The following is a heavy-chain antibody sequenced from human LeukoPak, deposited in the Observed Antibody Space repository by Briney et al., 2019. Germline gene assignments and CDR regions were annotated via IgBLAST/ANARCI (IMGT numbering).Heavy chain of an antibody. CDR1: GCTLTELS. J-gene: IGHJ5*02. CDR2: FDPEDGET. V-gene: IGHV1-24*01. Sequence: ASVKVSCKVSGCTLTELSMHWVRQAPGKGLEWMGGFDPEDGETIYAQKFQGRVTMTEDTSTDTAYMELSSLRSEDTAVYYCATARGGYYYNWFDPWGQGTLVTVSS. D-gene: IGHD3-22*01. CDR3: ATARGGYYYNWFDP.